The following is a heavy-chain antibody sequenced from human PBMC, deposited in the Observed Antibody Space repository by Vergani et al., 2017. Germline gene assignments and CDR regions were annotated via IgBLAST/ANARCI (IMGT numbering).Heavy chain of an antibody. CDR2: IHSGGST. CDR3: ARGVVGYDYVWGSWYYYYGMDV. J-gene: IGHJ6*02. V-gene: IGHV3-53*01. CDR1: GFTVSSNY. D-gene: IGHD3-16*01. Sequence: EVQLVESGGGLIQPGGSLRLSCAASGFTVSSNYMSWVRQAPGKGLEWVSVIHSGGSTYYADSVKGRFTISRDNSKNTLYLQMNSLRAEDTAVYYCARGVVGYDYVWGSWYYYYGMDVWGQGTTVTVSS.